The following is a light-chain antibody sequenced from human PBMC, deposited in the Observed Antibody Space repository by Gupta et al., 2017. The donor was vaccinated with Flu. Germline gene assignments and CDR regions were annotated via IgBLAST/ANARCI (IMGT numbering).Light chain of an antibody. CDR2: AAS. J-gene: IGKJ4*01. CDR3: QQCYSDPDT. V-gene: IGKV1-39*01. Sequence: DIQMTQSPSSLSASVGDRVTITCRASQSISSYLNWYQQKPGKAPKLLIYAASSLQSGVPSRFSGSGSGTDFTLTISRLQPEDFATYYCQQCYSDPDTFGRGTKLEIK. CDR1: QSISSY.